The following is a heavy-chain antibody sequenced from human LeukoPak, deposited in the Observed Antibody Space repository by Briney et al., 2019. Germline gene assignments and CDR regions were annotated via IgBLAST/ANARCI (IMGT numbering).Heavy chain of an antibody. CDR2: INPNSGGT. D-gene: IGHD3-22*01. CDR1: GYTFTGYY. V-gene: IGHV1-2*02. CDR3: ARRGGVYYYDSSGYDY. Sequence: ASVKVSCKASGYTFTGYYMHWVRQAPGQGLEWMGWINPNSGGTNYAQKFQGRVTMTRDTSISTAYMELSRLRSDDTAVYYCARRGGVYYYDSSGYDYWGQGTLVTVSS. J-gene: IGHJ4*02.